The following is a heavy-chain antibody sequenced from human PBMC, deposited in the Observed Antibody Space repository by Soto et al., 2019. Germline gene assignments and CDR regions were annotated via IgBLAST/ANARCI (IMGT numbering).Heavy chain of an antibody. CDR1: GGTFSSYA. CDR2: IIPIFGTA. D-gene: IGHD3-22*01. J-gene: IGHJ6*02. V-gene: IGHV1-69*13. CDR3: AREYYYDSSGYPKGYGMDV. Sequence: SVKVSCKASGGTFSSYAISWVRQAPGQGLEWMGGIIPIFGTANYAQKFQGRVTITADESTSTAYMELSSLRSEDTAVYYCAREYYYDSSGYPKGYGMDVWGQGTTVTVSS.